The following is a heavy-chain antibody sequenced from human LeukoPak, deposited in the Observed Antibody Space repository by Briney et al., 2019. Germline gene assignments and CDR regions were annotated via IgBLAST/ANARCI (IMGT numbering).Heavy chain of an antibody. CDR1: GDSISSGSYY. J-gene: IGHJ4*02. CDR2: IYYSGST. V-gene: IGHV4-61*01. Sequence: NPSETLSLTCTVSGDSISSGSYYWSWIRQPPGKGLEWIGYIYYSGSTNYNPSLKSRVTISVDTSKNQFSLKLRSVTAADTAVYYCARVSGYDWESFYDYWGQGTLVTVSS. CDR3: ARVSGYDWESFYDY. D-gene: IGHD5-12*01.